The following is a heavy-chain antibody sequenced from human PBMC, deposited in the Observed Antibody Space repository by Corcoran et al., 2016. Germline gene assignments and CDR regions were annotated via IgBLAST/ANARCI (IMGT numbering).Heavy chain of an antibody. CDR2: VYYSGST. J-gene: IGHJ4*02. V-gene: IGHV4-59*01. D-gene: IGHD6-19*01. Sequence: QVQLLESGPGLVKPSETLSLICTVSGGSINNYYWSWIRQPPGKGLEWIAYVYYSGSTNYNPSLKSRVTISVDTSKNQFSLKLSSVTAADTSVFYCAGSSGKGNYFDHWGQGTLVTVSS. CDR3: AGSSGKGNYFDH. CDR1: GGSINNYY.